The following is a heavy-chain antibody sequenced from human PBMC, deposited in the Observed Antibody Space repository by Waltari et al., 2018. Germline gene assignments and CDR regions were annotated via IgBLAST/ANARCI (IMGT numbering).Heavy chain of an antibody. Sequence: EVQLLESGGGLVQPGGSLRLSCAASGFTFSSYAMSWVRQAPGKGLEWVSAIRGSGGSTYDADPVKGRFTISRDNSKNTLYLQMNSLRAEDTAVYYCAKSSYNWNYCPCNYWGQGTLVTVSS. CDR3: AKSSYNWNYCPCNY. CDR1: GFTFSSYA. J-gene: IGHJ4*02. CDR2: IRGSGGST. D-gene: IGHD1-7*01. V-gene: IGHV3-23*01.